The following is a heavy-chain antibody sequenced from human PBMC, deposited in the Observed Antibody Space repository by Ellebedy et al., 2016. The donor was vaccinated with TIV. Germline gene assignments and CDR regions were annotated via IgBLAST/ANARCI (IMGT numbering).Heavy chain of an antibody. V-gene: IGHV4-59*01. CDR1: GGSISSYY. CDR3: ARGEVTLYYYGMDV. CDR2: IYYSGST. J-gene: IGHJ6*02. Sequence: MPSETLSLTCTVSGGSISSYYWSWIRQPPGKGLEWIGYIYYSGSTNYNPSLKSRVTISVDTSTNQFSLKLSAVTAADTAVYYCARGEVTLYYYGMDVWGQGTTVTVSS.